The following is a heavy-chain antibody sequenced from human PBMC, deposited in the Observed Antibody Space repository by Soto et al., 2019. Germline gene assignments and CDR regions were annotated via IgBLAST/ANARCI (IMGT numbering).Heavy chain of an antibody. J-gene: IGHJ4*02. CDR2: ISGSGGST. CDR1: GFTFSSYA. CDR3: AKAGRDQLLCLFDY. V-gene: IGHV3-23*01. D-gene: IGHD3-10*01. Sequence: GGSLRLSCAASGFTFSSYAMSWVRQAPGKGLEWVSAISGSGGSTYYADSVKGRFAISRDKSRNTLYLQMNSLRAEDTAIYYWAKAGRDQLLCLFDYWGQGSLVTVSS.